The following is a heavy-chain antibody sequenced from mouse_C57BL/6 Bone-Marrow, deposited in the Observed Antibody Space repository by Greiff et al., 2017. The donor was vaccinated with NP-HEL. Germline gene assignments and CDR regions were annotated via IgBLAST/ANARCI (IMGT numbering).Heavy chain of an antibody. Sequence: QVQLQQSGAELVRPGTSVKVSCKASGYAFTNYLIEWVKQRPGQGLEWIGVINPGSGGTNYNEKFKGKATLTADKSSSTASMQLSSLTSEDSAVYFCARPYGSRNAMDYWGQGTSVTVSS. CDR1: GYAFTNYL. D-gene: IGHD1-1*01. V-gene: IGHV1-54*01. CDR2: INPGSGGT. J-gene: IGHJ4*01. CDR3: ARPYGSRNAMDY.